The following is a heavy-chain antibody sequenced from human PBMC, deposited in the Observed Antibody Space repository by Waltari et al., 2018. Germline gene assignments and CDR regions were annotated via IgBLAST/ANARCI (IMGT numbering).Heavy chain of an antibody. D-gene: IGHD3-3*01. Sequence: QVQLQQWGAGLLKPSETLSLTCAVYGGSFRGYYWSWIRQPPGKGLEWIGEINHSGSTNYNPSLKSRVTISVDTSKNQFSLKLSSVTAADTAVYYCARGLGGDFWSGYFYYYYGMDVWGQGTTVTVSS. J-gene: IGHJ6*02. CDR2: INHSGST. CDR3: ARGLGGDFWSGYFYYYYGMDV. V-gene: IGHV4-34*01. CDR1: GGSFRGYY.